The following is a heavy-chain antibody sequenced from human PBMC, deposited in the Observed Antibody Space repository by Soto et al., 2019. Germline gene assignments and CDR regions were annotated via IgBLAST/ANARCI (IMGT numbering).Heavy chain of an antibody. D-gene: IGHD6-13*01. CDR2: IWYDGSNK. Sequence: QVQLVESGGGVVQPGRSLRLSCAASGFTFSSYGMHWVRQAPGKGLEWVAVIWYDGSNKYYADSVKGRFTISRDNSKNTLYLQMNSLRAEDTAVYYCARPGGSSVYSRRGNDAFDIWGQGTMVTVSS. CDR3: ARPGGSSVYSRRGNDAFDI. J-gene: IGHJ3*02. CDR1: GFTFSSYG. V-gene: IGHV3-33*01.